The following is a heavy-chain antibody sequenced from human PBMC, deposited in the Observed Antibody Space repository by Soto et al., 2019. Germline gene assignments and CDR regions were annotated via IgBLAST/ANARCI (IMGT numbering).Heavy chain of an antibody. J-gene: IGHJ5*02. D-gene: IGHD3-3*01. Sequence: QITLKESGPTLVKPTQTLTLTCTFSGLSLSTSGVAVGWIRQPPGKALEWLALIYGDDDKRYRPSLRSRLTITKDTSKHQVVLTMTNMEPVDTGTYYCAHSPPTILGVVKGFDPWGQGTLVTASS. V-gene: IGHV2-5*02. CDR3: AHSPPTILGVVKGFDP. CDR1: GLSLSTSGVA. CDR2: IYGDDDK.